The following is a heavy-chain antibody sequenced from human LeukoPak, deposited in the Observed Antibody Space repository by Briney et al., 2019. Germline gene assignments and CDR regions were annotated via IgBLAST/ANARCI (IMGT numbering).Heavy chain of an antibody. CDR3: AKGNRYSYGYGDY. J-gene: IGHJ4*02. V-gene: IGHV3-7*01. Sequence: GGSLRLSCAASGFTFSSYWMSWVRQAPGKGLEWVADIKHDGSETYYVDSVKGRFTISRDNSKNTLYLQMNSLRAEDTAVYYCAKGNRYSYGYGDYWGQGTLVTVSS. CDR1: GFTFSSYW. CDR2: IKHDGSET. D-gene: IGHD5-18*01.